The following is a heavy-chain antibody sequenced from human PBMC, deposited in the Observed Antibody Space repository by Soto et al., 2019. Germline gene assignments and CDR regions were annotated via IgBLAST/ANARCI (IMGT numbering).Heavy chain of an antibody. J-gene: IGHJ5*02. CDR2: IIPIFGTA. CDR1: GGTFSSYA. Sequence: QVQLVQSGAEVKKPGSSVKVSCKASGGTFSSYAISWVRQAPGQGLEWMGGIIPIFGTANYAQKFQGRVTITADEXTXTXXMGLSSLRSEDTAVYYCARAGAPGTAQYYDIWVGPWGQGTLVTVSS. CDR3: ARAGAPGTAQYYDIWVGP. V-gene: IGHV1-69*12. D-gene: IGHD3-9*01.